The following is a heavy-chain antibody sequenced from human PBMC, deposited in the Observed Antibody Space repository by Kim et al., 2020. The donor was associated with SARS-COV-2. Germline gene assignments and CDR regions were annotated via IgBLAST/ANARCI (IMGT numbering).Heavy chain of an antibody. V-gene: IGHV4-59*01. CDR3: ARTGTTFPYYYYYGMDV. Sequence: LKGQVTISVDTSKNQFSLKLSSVTAADTAVYYCARTGTTFPYYYYYGMDVWGQGTTVTVSS. D-gene: IGHD1-7*01. J-gene: IGHJ6*02.